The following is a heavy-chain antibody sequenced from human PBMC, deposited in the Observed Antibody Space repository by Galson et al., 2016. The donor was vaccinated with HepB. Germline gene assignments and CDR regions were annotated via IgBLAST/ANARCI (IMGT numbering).Heavy chain of an antibody. CDR2: IDYRGNT. V-gene: IGHV4-39*01. CDR3: ARHEPYCSGDCFSA. CDR1: GGSVFESSYY. J-gene: IGHJ5*02. D-gene: IGHD2-21*02. Sequence: ETLSLTCTVSGGSVFESSYYWGWIRQPPGKGLEWIGSIDYRGNTYYNPSLRSRITISVDTSKKQFSLKLRSMTAADTAVYYCARHEPYCSGDCFSAWGQGMLVTVTS.